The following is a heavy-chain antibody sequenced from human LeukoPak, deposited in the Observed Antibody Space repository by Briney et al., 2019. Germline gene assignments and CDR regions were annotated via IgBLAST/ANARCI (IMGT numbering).Heavy chain of an antibody. CDR2: ISYDGSNK. V-gene: IGHV3-30*01. CDR3: ARNRGYSYGFDWFDP. D-gene: IGHD5-18*01. CDR1: GFTFSSYA. Sequence: GGSLRLSCAASGFTFSSYAMHWVRQAPGKGLEWVAVISYDGSNKYYADSVKGRFTISRDNSKNTLYLQMNSLRAEDTAAYYCARNRGYSYGFDWFDPWGQGTLVTVSS. J-gene: IGHJ5*02.